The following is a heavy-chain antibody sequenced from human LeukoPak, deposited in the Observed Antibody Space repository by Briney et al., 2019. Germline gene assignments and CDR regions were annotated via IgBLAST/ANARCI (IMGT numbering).Heavy chain of an antibody. D-gene: IGHD1-26*01. CDR3: ARRAREFEWVFDY. J-gene: IGHJ4*02. CDR1: GGSISSSSYY. CDR2: IYYSGSSS. Sequence: PSETLSLTCTVSGGSISSSSYYWGWIRQPPGKGLEWIGSIYYSGSSSYYNPSLKSRVTISVDTSKNQFSLKLSSVTAADTAVYYCARRAREFEWVFDYWGQGTLVTVSS. V-gene: IGHV4-39*01.